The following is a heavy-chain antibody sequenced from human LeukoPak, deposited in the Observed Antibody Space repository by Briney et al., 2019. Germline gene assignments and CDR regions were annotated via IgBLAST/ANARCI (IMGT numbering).Heavy chain of an antibody. J-gene: IGHJ4*02. CDR1: GGTFSNYA. Sequence: SVKVSCKASGGTFSNYAISWVRQAPGQGLEWMGGIIPIFGTANYAQKFQGRVTITADKSTSTAYMELSSLRSEDTAVYYCAREDYYGSGTDWGQGTLVTVSS. CDR3: AREDYYGSGTD. CDR2: IIPIFGTA. V-gene: IGHV1-69*06. D-gene: IGHD3-10*01.